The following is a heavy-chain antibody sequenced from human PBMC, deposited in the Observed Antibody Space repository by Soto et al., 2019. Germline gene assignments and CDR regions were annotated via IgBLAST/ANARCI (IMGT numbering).Heavy chain of an antibody. CDR2: IIPIFGTA. CDR1: GGTFSSYA. CDR3: ARGKDSYGHTNYCGMDV. J-gene: IGHJ6*02. V-gene: IGHV1-69*01. Sequence: QVQLVQSGAEVKKPGSSVKVSCKASGGTFSSYAISWVRQAPGQGLEWMGGIIPIFGTANYAQKFQGRVTITADESTSTAYMELSSLRSEDTAVYYCARGKDSYGHTNYCGMDVWGQGTTVTVSS. D-gene: IGHD5-18*01.